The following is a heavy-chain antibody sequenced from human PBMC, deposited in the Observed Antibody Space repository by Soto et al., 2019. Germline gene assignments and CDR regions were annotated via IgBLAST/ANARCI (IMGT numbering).Heavy chain of an antibody. D-gene: IGHD3-10*01. V-gene: IGHV3-33*01. J-gene: IGHJ6*04. CDR2: ILNDGSNR. Sequence: QVQLVESGGGVVQPGRSLRLSCAASGFTFSNYGMHWVRQAPGKGLEWVAVILNDGSNRYHADSVKDRFTISRDNSKNTLYLQMNSLRAEDTAVYYCARDDEYSGKGMDVWSKGTRVSVSP. CDR3: ARDDEYSGKGMDV. CDR1: GFTFSNYG.